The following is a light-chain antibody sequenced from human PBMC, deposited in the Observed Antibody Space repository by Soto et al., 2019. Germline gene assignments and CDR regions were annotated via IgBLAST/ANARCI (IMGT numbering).Light chain of an antibody. CDR3: AVWDDTLKAVV. CDR2: HNN. V-gene: IGLV1-44*01. Sequence: QAVVTQPPSASGTPGQRVTISCSGSSSNVGSNTVDWYQLLPGTAPKLLIYHNNRRPSGVPDRLSGSKSGTSASLAISGLQSEDEADYYCAVWDDTLKAVVFGGGTKLTVL. CDR1: SSNVGSNT. J-gene: IGLJ2*01.